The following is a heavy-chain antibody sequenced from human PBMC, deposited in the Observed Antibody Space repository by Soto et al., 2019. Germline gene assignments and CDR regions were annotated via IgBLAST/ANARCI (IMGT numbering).Heavy chain of an antibody. CDR2: INHSGST. J-gene: IGHJ4*02. Sequence: SETLSLTCAVYGGPFSGYYWSWIRQPPGKGLEWIGEINHSGSTNYNPSLKSRVTISVDTSKNQFSLKLSSVTAADTAVYYCARGPASSTVTTSFDYWGQGTLVTVSS. CDR3: ARGPASSTVTTSFDY. D-gene: IGHD4-17*01. CDR1: GGPFSGYY. V-gene: IGHV4-34*01.